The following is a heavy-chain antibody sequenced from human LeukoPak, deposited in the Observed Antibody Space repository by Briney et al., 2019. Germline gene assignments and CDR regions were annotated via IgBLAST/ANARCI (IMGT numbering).Heavy chain of an antibody. CDR1: GITLSNYG. V-gene: IGHV3-33*08. J-gene: IGHJ4*02. Sequence: GGSLRLSCAVSGITLSNYGMHWVRQAPGKGLEWVSVIWYDGSNKYSADSVKGRFTISRDSSKNTLYLQMNSLRAEDTAVYYCARAQAPYDSSGYFGYWGRGTLVTVSS. CDR2: IWYDGSNK. D-gene: IGHD3-22*01. CDR3: ARAQAPYDSSGYFGY.